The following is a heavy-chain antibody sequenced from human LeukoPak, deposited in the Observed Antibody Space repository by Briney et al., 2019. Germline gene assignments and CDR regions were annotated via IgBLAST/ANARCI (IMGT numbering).Heavy chain of an antibody. CDR3: ARARYYDNSGYPSFDY. D-gene: IGHD3-22*01. CDR1: GYTFTGYY. J-gene: IGHJ4*02. Sequence: GASVKVSCKAAGYTFTGYYIHWVRQAPGQGPEWMGWMNTNSVGTHYAQKFQGRVTMTRDTSISTAYMELRRLQSDDTAVYYCARARYYDNSGYPSFDYWGQGTLVTVSS. CDR2: MNTNSVGT. V-gene: IGHV1-2*02.